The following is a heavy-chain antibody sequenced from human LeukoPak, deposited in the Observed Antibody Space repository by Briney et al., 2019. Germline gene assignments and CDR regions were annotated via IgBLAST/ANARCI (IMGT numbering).Heavy chain of an antibody. CDR1: GYSFADYW. Sequence: GESLKISCKGSGYSFADYWVGWVRQMPGKGLEWMGFIFPGDTNILYSPSFQGQVTISADKSISTAYLQWSSLKASDTTMYYCARLDPPYYYYGMDVWGQGTTVTVSS. J-gene: IGHJ6*02. CDR3: ARLDPPYYYYGMDV. CDR2: IFPGDTNI. V-gene: IGHV5-51*01.